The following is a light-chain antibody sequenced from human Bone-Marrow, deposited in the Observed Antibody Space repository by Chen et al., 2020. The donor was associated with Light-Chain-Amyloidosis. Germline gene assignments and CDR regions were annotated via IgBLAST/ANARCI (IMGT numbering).Light chain of an antibody. J-gene: IGLJ3*02. Sequence: QSALTQPRSVSGSPGQSITISCTGTSSDVGGYNDVSWYQQHPGKAPRLIIYDVTKRPSGVPERFSGSKSVNTASLTSSGLQAEDEGEYYCGAFAGSSSICVFGEGTKLTVL. CDR2: DVT. CDR3: GAFAGSSSICV. CDR1: SSDVGGYND. V-gene: IGLV2-11*01.